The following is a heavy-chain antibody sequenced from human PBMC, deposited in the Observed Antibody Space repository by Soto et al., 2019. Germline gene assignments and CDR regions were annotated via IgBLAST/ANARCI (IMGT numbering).Heavy chain of an antibody. CDR3: APLRGAEGNFDY. CDR1: GFTFSSYG. Sequence: QVQLVESGGGVVQPGRSLRLSCAASGFTFSSYGMHWVRQAPGKGLEWVAVISYDGSNKYYADSVKGRFTISRDNSKNAPVLQMHGLRAEDTAVYYCAPLRGAEGNFDYWGQGTLVTVSS. CDR2: ISYDGSNK. J-gene: IGHJ4*02. V-gene: IGHV3-30*03. D-gene: IGHD3-16*01.